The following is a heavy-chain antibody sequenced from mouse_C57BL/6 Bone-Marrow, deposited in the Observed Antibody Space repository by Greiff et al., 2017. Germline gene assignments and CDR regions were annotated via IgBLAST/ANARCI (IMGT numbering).Heavy chain of an antibody. J-gene: IGHJ3*01. CDR2: ISSGSSTI. CDR3: ARRWFAY. CDR1: GFTFSDYG. V-gene: IGHV5-17*01. Sequence: EVQRVAPGGGLVKPGGSLKLSCAASGFTFSDYGMHWVRQAPEKGLEWVAYISSGSSTIYYADTVKGRFTISRDNAKNTLCMQMTSLGSEDTAMYYCARRWFAYWGQGTLVTVSA.